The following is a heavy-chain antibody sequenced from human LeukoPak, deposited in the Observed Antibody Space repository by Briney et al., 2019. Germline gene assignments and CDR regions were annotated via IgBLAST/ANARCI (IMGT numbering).Heavy chain of an antibody. J-gene: IGHJ4*02. V-gene: IGHV3-7*01. CDR2: IKQDGSEK. CDR3: ARDLWVITDYFDY. CDR1: GFAFSTYW. D-gene: IGHD1-14*01. Sequence: GGSLRLSCAASGFAFSTYWMSWVRQAPGKGLEWVANIKQDGSEKYYVDSAKGRFTISRDNAKNSLYLQMNSLRAEDTAVYYCARDLWVITDYFDYWGQGTLVTVSS.